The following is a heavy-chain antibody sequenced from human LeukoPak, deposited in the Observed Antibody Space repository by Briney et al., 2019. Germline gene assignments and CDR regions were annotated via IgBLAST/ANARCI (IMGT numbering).Heavy chain of an antibody. CDR1: GGSISSYY. V-gene: IGHV4-59*01. CDR2: IYYSGST. Sequence: SETLSLTCTVSGGSISSYYWSWIRQPPGKGLEWIGYIYYSGSTNYNPSLKSRVTISVDTSKNQFSLRLSSVTAADTAIYFCAMATVAFPYWGQGTLVSVSS. J-gene: IGHJ4*02. CDR3: AMATVAFPY. D-gene: IGHD5-24*01.